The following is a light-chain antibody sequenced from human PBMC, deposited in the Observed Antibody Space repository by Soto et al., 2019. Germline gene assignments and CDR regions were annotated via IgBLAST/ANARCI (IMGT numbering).Light chain of an antibody. CDR3: QQFVSSPIT. Sequence: EIVITQSPSTLSVSPGERATLSCRASQSVATTVAWYQQKSGQAPRLLIHGASSRATGIPDRFSGSGSGTDFTLTISRLEPEDFAVYYCQQFVSSPITFGGGTKVDI. J-gene: IGKJ4*01. V-gene: IGKV3-20*01. CDR2: GAS. CDR1: QSVATT.